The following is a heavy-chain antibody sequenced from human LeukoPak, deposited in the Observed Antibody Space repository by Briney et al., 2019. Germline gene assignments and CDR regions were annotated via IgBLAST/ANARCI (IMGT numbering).Heavy chain of an antibody. CDR1: GYTLTELS. J-gene: IGHJ5*02. CDR3: ARDHVGYYDSSGSGFDP. V-gene: IGHV1-24*01. Sequence: ASVKVSCKVSGYTLTELSMHWVRQAPGKGLEWMGGFDPEDGETIYAQKFQGRVTMTEDTSTDTAYMELRSLRSDDTAVYYCARDHVGYYDSSGSGFDPWGQGTLVTVSS. D-gene: IGHD3-22*01. CDR2: FDPEDGET.